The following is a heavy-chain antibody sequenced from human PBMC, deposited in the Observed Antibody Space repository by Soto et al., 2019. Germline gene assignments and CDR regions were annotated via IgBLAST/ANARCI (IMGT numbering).Heavy chain of an antibody. J-gene: IGHJ6*02. CDR1: GYSFTSYW. D-gene: IGHD3-22*01. CDR2: IYPGDSDT. CDR3: ARCPGDYDSSGFSYYYGMDV. V-gene: IGHV5-51*01. Sequence: PGESLKISCKGSGYSFTSYWSGWVRQMPGKGLEWMGIIYPGDSDTRYSPSFQGQVTISADKSISTAYLQWSSLKASDTAMYYCARCPGDYDSSGFSYYYGMDVWGQGTTVTVSS.